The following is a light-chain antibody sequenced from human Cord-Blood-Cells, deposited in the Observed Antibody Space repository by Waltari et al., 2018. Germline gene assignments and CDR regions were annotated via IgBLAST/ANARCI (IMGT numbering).Light chain of an antibody. CDR3: CSYAGSYAFV. CDR1: SSDVGGYNY. J-gene: IGLJ1*01. Sequence: QSALTQPRSVSGSPGQSVTISCTGTSSDVGGYNYVSWYQQHPGKAPELMMYDVRKRPAGVPDRVSGSKSGITASRTISGLQAEDEADYYCCSYAGSYAFVFGTGTKVTVL. V-gene: IGLV2-11*01. CDR2: DVR.